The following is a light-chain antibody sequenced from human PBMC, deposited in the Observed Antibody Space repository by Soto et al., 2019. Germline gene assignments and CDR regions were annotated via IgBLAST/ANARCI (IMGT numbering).Light chain of an antibody. J-gene: IGLJ1*01. CDR1: SSDVGGYNY. Sequence: QSVLTQPRSVSGSPGQSVTISCTGTSSDVGGYNYVSWYQQHPDTAPKLMIYDVSKRPSGVPDRFSGSKSDNTASLTISGLQAEDEPDYYCCSHAGDYTFVFGGGTKLTVL. V-gene: IGLV2-11*01. CDR2: DVS. CDR3: CSHAGDYTFV.